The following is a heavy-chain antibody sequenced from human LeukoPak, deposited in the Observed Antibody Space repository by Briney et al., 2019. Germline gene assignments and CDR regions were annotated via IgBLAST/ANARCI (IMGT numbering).Heavy chain of an antibody. Sequence: PGGSLRLSCAASGFTFSSFGMHWVRQAPGKGLEWVAVISYDGSNKYYADSVKGRFTISRDNSKNTLYLQMNSLRAEGTAVYHCAKRMGPSIAAADLDYWGQGTLVIVSS. CDR1: GFTFSSFG. V-gene: IGHV3-30*18. CDR3: AKRMGPSIAAADLDY. D-gene: IGHD6-13*01. CDR2: ISYDGSNK. J-gene: IGHJ4*02.